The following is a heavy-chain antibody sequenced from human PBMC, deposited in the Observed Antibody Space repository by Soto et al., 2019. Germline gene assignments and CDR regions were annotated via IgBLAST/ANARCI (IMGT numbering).Heavy chain of an antibody. J-gene: IGHJ4*02. Sequence: QVQLVESGGGVVQPGTSLRLSCTASGFSFSNSGMQWVRQTQGKGLEWVALISFDGDKYYVDSVKGRFTISRDNPTNTVYLQMNRLRLEDTAVYYCARDYARGWCQFWGQGTLVTVSS. CDR1: GFSFSNSG. D-gene: IGHD2-8*02. CDR2: ISFDGDK. CDR3: ARDYARGWCQF. V-gene: IGHV3-30*03.